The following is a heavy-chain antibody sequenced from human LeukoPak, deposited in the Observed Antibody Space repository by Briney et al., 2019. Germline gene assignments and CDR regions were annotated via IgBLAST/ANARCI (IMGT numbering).Heavy chain of an antibody. D-gene: IGHD1-1*01. Sequence: PSETPSLTCTVSGGSITNSYWNWIRQSPGKGLEWIGYINYSGSTNYNPSLKSRVTISVDTSKNQFSLKLSSVTAADTAVYFCARDPLSTNDFDIWGQGTMVTVSS. V-gene: IGHV4-59*01. J-gene: IGHJ3*02. CDR1: GGSITNSY. CDR2: INYSGST. CDR3: ARDPLSTNDFDI.